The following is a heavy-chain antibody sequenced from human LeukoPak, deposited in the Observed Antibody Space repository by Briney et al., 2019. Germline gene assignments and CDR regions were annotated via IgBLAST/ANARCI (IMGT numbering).Heavy chain of an antibody. V-gene: IGHV1-2*02. Sequence: GASVKVSCKASGYTFTGYYMHWVRQAPGQGLEWMGWINPNSGGTNYAQKFQGRVTMTWDTSISTAYMELSRLRSDDTAVYYCARTPVGTVVRGGLYYYGMDVWGQGTTVTVSS. J-gene: IGHJ6*02. CDR2: INPNSGGT. CDR1: GYTFTGYY. D-gene: IGHD3-10*01. CDR3: ARTPVGTVVRGGLYYYGMDV.